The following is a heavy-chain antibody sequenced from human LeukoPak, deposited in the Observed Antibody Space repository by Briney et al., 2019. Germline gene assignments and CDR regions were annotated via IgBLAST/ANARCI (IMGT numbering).Heavy chain of an antibody. CDR3: ASEIAARPGYYYMDV. V-gene: IGHV1-69*06. CDR2: IIPIFGTV. CDR1: VGTFSRYA. D-gene: IGHD6-6*01. J-gene: IGHJ6*03. Sequence: SVKVSCKASVGTFSRYAISWVRQAPGQGLEWMGGIIPIFGTVNYAQKFQGRVTIIADKFTSTAYMELSSLRSEDTAVYYCASEIAARPGYYYMDVWGKGTTVTVSS.